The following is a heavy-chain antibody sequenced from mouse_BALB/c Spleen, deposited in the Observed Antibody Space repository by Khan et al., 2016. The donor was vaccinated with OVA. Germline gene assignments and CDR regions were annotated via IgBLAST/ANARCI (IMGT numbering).Heavy chain of an antibody. CDR2: IYPGSGNP. V-gene: IGHV1-77*01. CDR1: GYTFSDYV. CDR3: ARSGYGSLVY. J-gene: IGHJ2*01. Sequence: QVQLQQPGPVLVKPGASVKMSCKASGYTFSDYVMNWVKQRTGQGLEWIGQIYPGSGNPYYNEKFKGKATLTTDKSSNTAYMQLSSLTSEDSAVYFCARSGYGSLVYWGQGTALTVSS. D-gene: IGHD1-1*01.